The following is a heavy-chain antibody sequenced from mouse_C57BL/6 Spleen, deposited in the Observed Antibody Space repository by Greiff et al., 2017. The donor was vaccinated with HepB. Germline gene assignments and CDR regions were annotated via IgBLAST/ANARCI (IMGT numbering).Heavy chain of an antibody. CDR3: ARSYDYLYYYAMDY. CDR1: GYTFTSYW. D-gene: IGHD2-4*01. Sequence: QVQLQQPGAELVRPRSSVKLSCKASGYTFTSYWMDWVKQRPGQGLEWIGNIYPSDSETHYNQKFKDKATLTVDKSSSTAYMQLSSLTSEDSAVYYCARSYDYLYYYAMDYWGQGTSVTVSS. CDR2: IYPSDSET. V-gene: IGHV1-61*01. J-gene: IGHJ4*01.